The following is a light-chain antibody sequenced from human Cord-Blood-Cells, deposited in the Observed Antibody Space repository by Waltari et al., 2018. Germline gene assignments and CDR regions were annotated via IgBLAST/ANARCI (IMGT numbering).Light chain of an antibody. CDR1: QSISSY. J-gene: IGKJ1*01. CDR2: AAS. Sequence: DIQMTQSPSSLSASVGDRVTITCRGSQSISSYLNLYQQKPGKAPKLLIYAASSLQSGVPSRFSGSGSGTDFTLTISSLQPEDFATYYCQQSYSTPWTFGQGTKVEIK. V-gene: IGKV1-39*01. CDR3: QQSYSTPWT.